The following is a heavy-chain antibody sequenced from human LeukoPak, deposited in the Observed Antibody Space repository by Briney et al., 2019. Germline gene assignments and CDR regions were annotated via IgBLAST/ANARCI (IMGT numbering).Heavy chain of an antibody. CDR3: ARDSRVAGITYYYYMDV. Sequence: ASVKVSCKASGYTFTSYYMHWVRQAPGQGLEWMGIINPSGGSTSYAQKLQGRVTMTRDMSTSTVYMELSSLRSEDTAVYYCARDSRVAGITYYYYMDVWGKGTTVTVSS. V-gene: IGHV1-46*01. CDR2: INPSGGST. D-gene: IGHD6-19*01. J-gene: IGHJ6*03. CDR1: GYTFTSYY.